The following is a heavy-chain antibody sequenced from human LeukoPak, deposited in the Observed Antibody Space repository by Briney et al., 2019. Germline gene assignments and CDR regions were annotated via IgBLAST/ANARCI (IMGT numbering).Heavy chain of an antibody. J-gene: IGHJ5*02. CDR3: ARSVFGNPWFDP. CDR1: GGSISVFY. CDR2: IFRSGHT. V-gene: IGHV4-59*01. Sequence: SETLSLTCTVSGGSISVFYWSWLRQPPGKGLEWIGYIFRSGHTSYNPTLKSRVSISIDSSKDQFSLNLSSLTAADTAVYYCARSVFGNPWFDPWGQGTLVTVSS. D-gene: IGHD3-16*01.